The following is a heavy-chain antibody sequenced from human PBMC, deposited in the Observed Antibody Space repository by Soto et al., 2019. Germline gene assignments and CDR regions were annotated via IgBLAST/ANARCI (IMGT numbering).Heavy chain of an antibody. CDR2: IIPILGIA. CDR3: AREGYYDSSGYRTYFDY. J-gene: IGHJ4*01. CDR1: FSTISSTT. Sequence: SVKLSCKDPFSTISSTTRSWVIHAPGQRNEWMGRIIPILGIANYAQKFQGRVTITADKSTSTAYMELSSLRSEDTAVYYCAREGYYDSSGYRTYFDYWG. D-gene: IGHD3-22*01. V-gene: IGHV1-69*04.